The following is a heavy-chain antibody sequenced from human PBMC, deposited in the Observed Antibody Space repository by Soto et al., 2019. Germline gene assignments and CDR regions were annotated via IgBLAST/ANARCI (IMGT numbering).Heavy chain of an antibody. CDR2: IYYSGTT. Sequence: QVQLQESGPGLVEPSQTLSLICTVSGGSISSGDYYWSWIRQLPGKGLEWIGYIYYSGTTFHNPSLKSRVRISVDTSKTLFSLKLSSVTAADTAVYYCARTSGDYGLSKYFQHWGQGTLVTVSS. CDR3: ARTSGDYGLSKYFQH. D-gene: IGHD4-17*01. V-gene: IGHV4-31*03. J-gene: IGHJ1*01. CDR1: GGSISSGDYY.